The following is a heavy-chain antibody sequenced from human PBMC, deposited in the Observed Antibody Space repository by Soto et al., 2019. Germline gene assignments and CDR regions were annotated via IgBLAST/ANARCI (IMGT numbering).Heavy chain of an antibody. V-gene: IGHV3-30*18. CDR1: GFTFSSYG. CDR3: AKDRTYDGSLDY. J-gene: IGHJ4*02. CDR2: ISYDGSNK. D-gene: IGHD3-22*01. Sequence: GGSLRLSCAASGFTFSSYGMHWVRQAPGKGLEWVAVISYDGSNKYYADSVKGRFTISRDNSKNTLYLQMNSLRAEDTAVYYCAKDRTYDGSLDYWGQGTLVTVSS.